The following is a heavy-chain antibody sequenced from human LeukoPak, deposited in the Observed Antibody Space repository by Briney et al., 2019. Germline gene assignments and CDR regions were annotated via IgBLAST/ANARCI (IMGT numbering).Heavy chain of an antibody. CDR2: IRYDGSNK. CDR1: GFTFSSYG. Sequence: PGRSLRLSCAASGFTFSSYGMHWVRQAPGKGLEWVAFIRYDGSNKYYADSVKGRFTISRDNSKNTLYLQMNSLRAEDTAVYYCAKDLNIVATGGGAFDIWGQGTMVTVSS. CDR3: AKDLNIVATGGGAFDI. D-gene: IGHD5-12*01. V-gene: IGHV3-30*02. J-gene: IGHJ3*02.